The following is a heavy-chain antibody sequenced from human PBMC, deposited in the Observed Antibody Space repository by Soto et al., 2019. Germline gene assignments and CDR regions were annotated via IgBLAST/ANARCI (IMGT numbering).Heavy chain of an antibody. V-gene: IGHV1-58*01. CDR1: GFTFTSSA. J-gene: IGHJ1*01. CDR2: IVVDSGNT. CDR3: AADNSYYDSSGYYYVEEYFQH. D-gene: IGHD3-22*01. Sequence: SVKVSCKASGFTFTSSAVQWVRQARGQRLEWIGWIVVDSGNTNYAQKFQERVTITRDMSTSTAYMELSSLRSEDTAVYYCAADNSYYDSSGYYYVEEYFQHWGQGTLVTVSS.